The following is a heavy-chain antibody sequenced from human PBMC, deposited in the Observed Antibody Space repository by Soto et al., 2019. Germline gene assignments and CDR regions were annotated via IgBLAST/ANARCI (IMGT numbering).Heavy chain of an antibody. D-gene: IGHD3-3*01. CDR3: ARGGHDFWSGPFDY. J-gene: IGHJ4*01. V-gene: IGHV4-4*07. CDR1: GGSISTYY. CDR2: IDASGIT. Sequence: PSETLSLTCTVSGGSISTYYCNWIRQPAWKGLEWIGRIDASGITDYNPSLKSRVTMSADTSKNQFSLRLSSVTAADTAVYYCARGGHDFWSGPFDYGGHGHLVKVSS.